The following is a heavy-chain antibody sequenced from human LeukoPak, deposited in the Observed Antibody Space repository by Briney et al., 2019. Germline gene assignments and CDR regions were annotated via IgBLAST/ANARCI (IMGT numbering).Heavy chain of an antibody. V-gene: IGHV1-69*06. CDR1: GYTFTSYY. CDR2: IIPIFGTA. CDR3: ARDHKSGYSSNWFDP. Sequence: SVKVSCKASGYTFTSYYMHWVRQAPGQGLEWMGGIIPIFGTANYAQKFQGRVTITADKSTSTAYMELSSLRSEDTAVYYCARDHKSGYSSNWFDPWGQGTLVTVSS. D-gene: IGHD5-12*01. J-gene: IGHJ5*02.